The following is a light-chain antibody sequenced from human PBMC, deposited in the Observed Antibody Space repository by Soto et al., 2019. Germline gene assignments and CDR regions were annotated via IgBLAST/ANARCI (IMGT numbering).Light chain of an antibody. V-gene: IGKV3D-20*02. CDR3: QQRSNWPLT. CDR1: QSVSSNY. J-gene: IGKJ4*01. CDR2: DAS. Sequence: EIVLTHSPGTLSLSPGERATLSCRASQSVSSNYLAWYQQKPGQAPRLLIYDASNRATGIPARFSGSGSGTDFTLTISSLEPEDFAVYYCQQRSNWPLTFGGGTKVDNK.